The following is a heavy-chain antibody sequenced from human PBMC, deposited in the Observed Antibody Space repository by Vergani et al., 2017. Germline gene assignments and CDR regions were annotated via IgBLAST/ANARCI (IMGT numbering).Heavy chain of an antibody. CDR1: GFTFSSYA. Sequence: EVQLLESGGGLVQPGGSLRLSCAASGFTFSSYAMSWVRQAPGKGLEWVSAISGSGGSTYYADSVKGRFTISRDNSKNTLYLQMNSLRAEDTAVYYCAKYLLISVGVIRMGLAFDIWGQGTMVTVSS. CDR2: ISGSGGST. V-gene: IGHV3-23*01. CDR3: AKYLLISVGVIRMGLAFDI. J-gene: IGHJ3*02. D-gene: IGHD3-22*01.